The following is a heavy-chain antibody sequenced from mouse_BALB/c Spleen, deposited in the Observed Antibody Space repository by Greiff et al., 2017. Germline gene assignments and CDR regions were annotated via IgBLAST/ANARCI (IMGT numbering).Heavy chain of an antibody. Sequence: EVHLVESGAELVRPGALVKLSCKASGFNIKDYYMHWVKQRPEQGLEWIGWIDPENGNTIYDPKFQGKASITADTSSNTAYLQLSSLTSEDTAVYYCARDYRYDEGSLFAYWGQGTLVTVSA. V-gene: IGHV14-1*02. CDR3: ARDYRYDEGSLFAY. D-gene: IGHD2-14*01. CDR1: GFNIKDYY. CDR2: IDPENGNT. J-gene: IGHJ3*01.